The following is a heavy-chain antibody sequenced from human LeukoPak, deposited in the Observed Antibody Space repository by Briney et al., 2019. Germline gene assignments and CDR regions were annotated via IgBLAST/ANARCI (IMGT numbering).Heavy chain of an antibody. J-gene: IGHJ6*03. CDR2: ISAYNGNT. Sequence: GASVKVSCKASGYTFTSYGISWVRQAPGQGLEWMGWISAYNGNTNYAQKLQGRVTMTTDTSTSTTYMELRSLRSDDTAVYYCARGTTVTTFYYYYMDVWGKGTTVTVSS. CDR3: ARGTTVTTFYYYYMDV. D-gene: IGHD4-17*01. CDR1: GYTFTSYG. V-gene: IGHV1-18*01.